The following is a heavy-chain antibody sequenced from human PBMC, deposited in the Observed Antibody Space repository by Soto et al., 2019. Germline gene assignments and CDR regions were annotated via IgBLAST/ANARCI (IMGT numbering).Heavy chain of an antibody. V-gene: IGHV3-23*01. Sequence: GGSLRLSCAASGFTFSSYGMSWVRQAPGKGLEWVSVMRGSGGSTYYADSVKGRFTLSRDNSKNTAYLQMNSLRAEDTAVYYCAKDSPVGVPLLRDLHDWGQGTLVTVSS. CDR2: MRGSGGST. CDR1: GFTFSSYG. CDR3: AKDSPVGVPLLRDLHD. J-gene: IGHJ1*01. D-gene: IGHD2-15*01.